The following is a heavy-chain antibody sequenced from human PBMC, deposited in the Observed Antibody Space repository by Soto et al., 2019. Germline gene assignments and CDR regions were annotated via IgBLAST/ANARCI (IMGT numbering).Heavy chain of an antibody. V-gene: IGHV4-34*01. J-gene: IGHJ4*02. CDR2: INHSGST. CDR3: ARGSASSSSLDRLHYFDY. Sequence: SETLSLTCAVYGGSFSGYYWSWIRQPPGKGLEWIGEINHSGSTNYNPSLKSRVTISVDTSKNQFSLKLSSVTAADTAVYYCARGSASSSSLDRLHYFDYWGQGTLVTVSS. CDR1: GGSFSGYY. D-gene: IGHD6-6*01.